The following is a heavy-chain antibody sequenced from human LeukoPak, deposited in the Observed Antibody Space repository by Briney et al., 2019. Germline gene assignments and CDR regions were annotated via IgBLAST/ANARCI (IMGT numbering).Heavy chain of an antibody. D-gene: IGHD3-3*01. CDR2: ISGSGGST. J-gene: IGHJ4*02. CDR1: GFSFSSYA. CDR3: TKEYYDFWRSYFDH. V-gene: IGHV3-23*01. Sequence: GGSLRLSCAASGFSFSSYAMSWVRQAPGKGLEWVSAISGSGGSTYYADSVKGRFTISRDYSKNTLYLQMNSLRAEDTAVYYCTKEYYDFWRSYFDHWGQGTLVTVSS.